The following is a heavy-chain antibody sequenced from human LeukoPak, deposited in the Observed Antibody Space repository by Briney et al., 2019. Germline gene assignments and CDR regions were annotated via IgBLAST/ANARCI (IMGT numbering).Heavy chain of an antibody. D-gene: IGHD4-17*01. CDR3: GREGDYGVFNY. J-gene: IGHJ4*02. V-gene: IGHV3-48*01. CDR2: ITPSGSTT. Sequence: GGPQILSCTSAEFFSRYNLNWVRQAPGKGKEWVSHITPSGSTTYYADSVKGQFTISRDNAKNSLYLQMNSLRVEDTGVYYCGREGDYGVFNYWGQGTLVTVSS. CDR1: EFFSRYN.